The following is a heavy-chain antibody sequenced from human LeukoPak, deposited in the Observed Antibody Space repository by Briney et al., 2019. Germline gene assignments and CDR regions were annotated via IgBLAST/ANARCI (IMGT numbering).Heavy chain of an antibody. Sequence: PSETLSLTCAVSGGSISSGGYSWSRIRQPPGKGLEWIGYIYHSGSTYYNPSLKSRVTISVDTSKNQFSLKLSSVTAADTAVYYCARGQPSAAGASDYWGQGTLVTVSS. D-gene: IGHD6-13*01. CDR2: IYHSGST. V-gene: IGHV4-30-2*01. CDR1: GGSISSGGYS. CDR3: ARGQPSAAGASDY. J-gene: IGHJ4*02.